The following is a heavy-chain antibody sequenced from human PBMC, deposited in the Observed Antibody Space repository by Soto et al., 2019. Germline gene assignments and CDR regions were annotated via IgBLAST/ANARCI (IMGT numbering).Heavy chain of an antibody. J-gene: IGHJ6*02. V-gene: IGHV3-30*18. CDR1: GFTFSSYA. CDR2: ISYDGSNE. Sequence: GGSLRLSCAASGFTFSSYAMHWVRQAPGKGLEWVAFISYDGSNEYFADSVKGRFTISRDNSKNTLYLQMNSLRAEDTAVYCCGKVRRPDFYYYGMDVWGQGTMVTVSS. D-gene: IGHD3-3*01. CDR3: GKVRRPDFYYYGMDV.